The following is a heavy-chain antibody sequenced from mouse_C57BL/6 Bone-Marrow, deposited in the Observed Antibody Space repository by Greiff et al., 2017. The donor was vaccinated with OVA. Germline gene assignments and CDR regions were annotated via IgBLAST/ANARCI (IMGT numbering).Heavy chain of an antibody. Sequence: EVKLVESGGGLVQPGGSMKLSCVASGFTFSNYWMNWVRQSPEKGLEWVAQIRLKSDNYATHYAESVKGRFTISRDDSKSSVYLQMNNLRAEDTGIYYCTPLGRFAYWGQGTLVTVSA. D-gene: IGHD4-1*01. V-gene: IGHV6-3*01. CDR1: GFTFSNYW. CDR3: TPLGRFAY. CDR2: IRLKSDNYAT. J-gene: IGHJ3*01.